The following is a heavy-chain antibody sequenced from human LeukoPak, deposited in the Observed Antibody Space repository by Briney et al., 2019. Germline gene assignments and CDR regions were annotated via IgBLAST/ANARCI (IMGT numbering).Heavy chain of an antibody. J-gene: IGHJ4*02. D-gene: IGHD3-22*01. V-gene: IGHV4-34*01. CDR1: GGSFSGYY. CDR3: ARGGDYDSSGYYYAAFDY. CDR2: INHSGST. Sequence: PSETLSLTCAVYGGSFSGYYWSWIRQPPGKGLEWIVEINHSGSTNYNPSLKSRVTISVDTSKNQFSLKLSSVTAADTAVYYCARGGDYDSSGYYYAAFDYWGQGTLVTVSS.